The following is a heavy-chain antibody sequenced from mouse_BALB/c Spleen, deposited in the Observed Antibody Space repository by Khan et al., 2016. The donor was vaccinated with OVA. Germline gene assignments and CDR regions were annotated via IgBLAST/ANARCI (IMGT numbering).Heavy chain of an antibody. CDR2: ISTYSGNT. D-gene: IGHD2-3*01. CDR1: GYTFTDYA. CDR3: ARPAYDGYYDD. J-gene: IGHJ2*01. Sequence: VQLQESGPELVRPGVSVKISCKGPGYTFTDYAMYWVKQSHAKSLEWIGLISTYSGNTNYNQKFKGKATMTVDKSSSTAYMELARLTSEDSAISYCARPAYDGYYDDWGQGTTLTVSS. V-gene: IGHV1S137*01.